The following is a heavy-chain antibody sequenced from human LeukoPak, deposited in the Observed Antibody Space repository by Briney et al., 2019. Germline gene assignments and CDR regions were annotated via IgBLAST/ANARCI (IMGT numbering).Heavy chain of an antibody. Sequence: GGSLRLSCAASGFTFSSYAMHRVRQAPGKGLEWVAVISYDGSNKYYADSVKGRFTISRDNSKNTLYLQMNSLRAEDTAVYYCAKVEGSTNCCYYFDYWGQETLVTVSS. CDR2: ISYDGSNK. D-gene: IGHD2-2*01. J-gene: IGHJ4*02. CDR3: AKVEGSTNCCYYFDY. V-gene: IGHV3-30-3*01. CDR1: GFTFSSYA.